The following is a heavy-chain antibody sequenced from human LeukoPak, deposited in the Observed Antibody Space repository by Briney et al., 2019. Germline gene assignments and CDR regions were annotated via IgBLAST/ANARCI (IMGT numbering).Heavy chain of an antibody. V-gene: IGHV4-39*07. CDR2: IYYSGST. CDR1: GGSISSSSYY. J-gene: IGHJ6*03. CDR3: ASSPNFYYYYMDV. Sequence: PSETLSLTCTVSGGSISSSSYYWGWIRQPPGKGLEWIGSIYYSGSTYYNPSLKSRVTISVDTSKNQFSLKLSSVTAADTAVYYCASSPNFYYYYMDVWGKGTTVTVSS.